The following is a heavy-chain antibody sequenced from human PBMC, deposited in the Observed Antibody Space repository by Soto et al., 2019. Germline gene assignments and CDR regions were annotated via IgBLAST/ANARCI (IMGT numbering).Heavy chain of an antibody. CDR2: FSISGDTT. CDR3: AKDRSGREAGTTFGS. CDR1: GFTFSNYA. V-gene: IGHV3-23*01. Sequence: EVQLLESGGGLVQPGGSLRLSCTASGFTFSNYAMSWVRQAPGKGLEWVSTFSISGDTTYYADSVKGRFTVSRDNSRNTLYLQRNSLRAEDTAAYYCAKDRSGREAGTTFGSWGLGTLFTVSS. D-gene: IGHD6-13*01. J-gene: IGHJ4*02.